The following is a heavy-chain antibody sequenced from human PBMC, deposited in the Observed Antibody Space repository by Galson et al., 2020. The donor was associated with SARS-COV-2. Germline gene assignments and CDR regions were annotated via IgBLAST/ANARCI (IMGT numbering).Heavy chain of an antibody. CDR1: GASIRSYY. CDR2: IYYSSST. Sequence: SETLSLTCTVSGASIRSYYWSWIRQSPGTGLEWIGYIYYSSSTNYNPSLKRRLTMSVDTYKNQFSLKVSSVTAADTAVYYCARSRVAIVATTALLFDYWGQGTLVTVSS. CDR3: ARSRVAIVATTALLFDY. V-gene: IGHV4-59*01. D-gene: IGHD5-12*01. J-gene: IGHJ4*02.